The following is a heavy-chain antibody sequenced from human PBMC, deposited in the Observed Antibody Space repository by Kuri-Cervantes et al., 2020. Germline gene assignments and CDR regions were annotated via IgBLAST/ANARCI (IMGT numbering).Heavy chain of an antibody. V-gene: IGHV1-3*01. D-gene: IGHD6-13*01. CDR1: GYTFTSYA. Sequence: ASVKVSCKASGYTFTSYAMHWVRQAPEQRLEWMGWINADNGNTKYSQKFQGRVTITRDTSASTAYMELSSLRSEDTAVYYCARDWQQLVFNWFDPWGQGTLVTVSS. CDR3: ARDWQQLVFNWFDP. J-gene: IGHJ5*02. CDR2: INADNGNT.